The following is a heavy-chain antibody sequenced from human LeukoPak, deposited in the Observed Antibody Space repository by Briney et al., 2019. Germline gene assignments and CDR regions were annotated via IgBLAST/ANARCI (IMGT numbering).Heavy chain of an antibody. CDR2: ISSSSSYI. J-gene: IGHJ5*02. CDR1: GFTFSSYS. V-gene: IGHV3-21*01. D-gene: IGHD4-11*01. CDR3: AKDVWVHGDTVTTKGGWFDP. Sequence: PGGSLRLSCVASGFTFSSYSMNWVRQAPGKGLEWVSSISSSSSYIYYADSVKGRFTISRDNAKNSLYLQMNSLRAEDTAVYYCAKDVWVHGDTVTTKGGWFDPWGQGTLVTVSS.